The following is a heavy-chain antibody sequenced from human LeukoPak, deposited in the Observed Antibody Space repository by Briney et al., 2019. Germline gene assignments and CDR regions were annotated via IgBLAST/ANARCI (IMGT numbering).Heavy chain of an antibody. J-gene: IGHJ3*02. Sequence: ASVKVSCKTSDYTFTRYGLSWVRQAPGQGLEWMGWISAYNGNTNYAQNFQGRVTMTTDTSTSTAYMELRSLRSDDTAVYYCARVLSISSWGGTDAFDIWGQGTMVTVSS. CDR2: ISAYNGNT. CDR3: ARVLSISSWGGTDAFDI. V-gene: IGHV1-18*01. CDR1: DYTFTRYG. D-gene: IGHD3-3*02.